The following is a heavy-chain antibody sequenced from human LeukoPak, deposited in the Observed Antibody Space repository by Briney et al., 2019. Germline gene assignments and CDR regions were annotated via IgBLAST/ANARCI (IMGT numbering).Heavy chain of an antibody. Sequence: GASLQISCKGSGYRFTSYWIGWVRPMPGKGLEWMGIIYPGDSDTRYSPSFQGQVTISADKSISTAYLQWSSLKASDTAMYYCARLGSGYDWHLVDYWGQGTLVTVSS. CDR2: IYPGDSDT. CDR1: GYRFTSYW. V-gene: IGHV5-51*01. J-gene: IGHJ4*02. CDR3: ARLGSGYDWHLVDY. D-gene: IGHD5-12*01.